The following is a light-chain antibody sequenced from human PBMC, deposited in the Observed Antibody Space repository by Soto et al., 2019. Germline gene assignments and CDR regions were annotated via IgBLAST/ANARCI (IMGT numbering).Light chain of an antibody. Sequence: EIVFTQSPGTLSLSPGEIATLSCRASQSVSSSYLAWYQQKPGQAPRLLIYGASSRATGIPDRLSGSGSGTDFTLTISRLEPEDFAVYYCQQYGSSGTFGQGTKVDIK. CDR2: GAS. CDR3: QQYGSSGT. CDR1: QSVSSSY. J-gene: IGKJ1*01. V-gene: IGKV3-20*01.